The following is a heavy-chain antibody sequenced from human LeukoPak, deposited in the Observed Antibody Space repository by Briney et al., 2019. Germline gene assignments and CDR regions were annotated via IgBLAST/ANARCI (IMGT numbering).Heavy chain of an antibody. D-gene: IGHD3-22*01. J-gene: IGHJ6*01. CDR1: EFTFSSYS. Sequence: PGGSLRLSCAASEFTFSSYSMKWVRQAPGKGLEWVSSISSSSSYIYYADSVKGRFTISRDNAKNSLYLQMNGLRAEDTAVYYCARARFYYYDSSGYYYYYGMDVWGQGTTVTVSS. CDR3: ARARFYYYDSSGYYYYYGMDV. V-gene: IGHV3-21*01. CDR2: ISSSSSYI.